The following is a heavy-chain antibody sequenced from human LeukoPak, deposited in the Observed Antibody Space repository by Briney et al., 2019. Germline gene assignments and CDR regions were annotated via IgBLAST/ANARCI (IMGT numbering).Heavy chain of an antibody. CDR2: IDYRGST. D-gene: IGHD5-18*01. Sequence: SETLSLTCTVSGGSISTYYWSWVRQPPGKGMEWVAYIDYRGSTTYNPSLKSRVTISVDTSRNQFSLKLSSVTAADTAVYYCARSRSGYSYDHAAFEIWGQGTMVTVSS. CDR3: ARSRSGYSYDHAAFEI. CDR1: GGSISTYY. J-gene: IGHJ3*02. V-gene: IGHV4-59*01.